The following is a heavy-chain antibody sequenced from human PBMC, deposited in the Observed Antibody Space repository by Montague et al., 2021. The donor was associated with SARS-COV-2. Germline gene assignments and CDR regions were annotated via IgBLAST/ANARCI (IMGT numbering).Heavy chain of an antibody. D-gene: IGHD3-16*01. CDR2: INFSGST. J-gene: IGHJ5*02. Sequence: SETLSLTCTVSGGSLTSNNWNWIRNPPGKGLEWIGHINFSGSTNNNPSPRIRVTISADTSRNKFSLKLDSVTAAATAGYYCARFLAAGGVVYNWFDTWGQGALVTVSS. V-gene: IGHV4-59*08. CDR3: ARFLAAGGVVYNWFDT. CDR1: GGSLTSNN.